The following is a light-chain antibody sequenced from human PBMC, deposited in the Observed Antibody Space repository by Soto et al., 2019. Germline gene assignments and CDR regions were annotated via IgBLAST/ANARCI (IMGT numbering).Light chain of an antibody. J-gene: IGLJ1*01. CDR3: SSYTTSNTRQIV. CDR2: DVT. CDR1: SSDVGGYNY. Sequence: VLTQPASVSGSPGQSITISCTGTSSDVGGYNYVSWYQHHPGKAPKLIIYDVTNRPSGVSNPFSGSKSGNTASLTISGLQPEDEADYYCSSYTTSNTRQIVFGTGTKVTVL. V-gene: IGLV2-14*03.